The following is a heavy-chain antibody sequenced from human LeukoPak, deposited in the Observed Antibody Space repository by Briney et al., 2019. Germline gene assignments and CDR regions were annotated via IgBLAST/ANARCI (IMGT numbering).Heavy chain of an antibody. Sequence: SETLSLTCTVSGASMSDYFWTWIRQPPGKGLEWIGYAADSGSTNYNPSLKSRVTISVDSSTNHFSLRLTSVTAADTAIYYCAAMTTVTMYSYFFDSWGQGTLLTVSS. CDR2: AADSGST. J-gene: IGHJ4*02. V-gene: IGHV4-59*01. D-gene: IGHD4-17*01. CDR1: GASMSDYF. CDR3: AAMTTVTMYSYFFDS.